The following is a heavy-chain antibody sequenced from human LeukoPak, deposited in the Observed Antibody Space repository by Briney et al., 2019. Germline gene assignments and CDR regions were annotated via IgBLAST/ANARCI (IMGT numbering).Heavy chain of an antibody. V-gene: IGHV4-59*08. J-gene: IGHJ4*02. Sequence: SETLSLTCTVSGGSIINSHWSWIRQPPGKGLEWIGYISFGGSPNYSPSLKSRVTMSVDTSENQFSLKLSSVTAADTAVYYCARHEVVVPFFDYWGQGTLVTVSS. CDR3: ARHEVVVPFFDY. CDR1: GGSIINSH. D-gene: IGHD2-15*01. CDR2: ISFGGSP.